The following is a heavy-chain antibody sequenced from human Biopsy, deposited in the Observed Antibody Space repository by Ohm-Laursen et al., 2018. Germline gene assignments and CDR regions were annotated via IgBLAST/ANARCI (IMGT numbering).Heavy chain of an antibody. V-gene: IGHV4-59*01. J-gene: IGHJ6*02. CDR3: ARVMTTIGYYYAMDV. Sequence: SETLSLTCTVSGGSISTYYWTWIRQPPGKGLEWLGYIYSSGSTNYNPSLQRRVTISVDTSKSQFSLKLTSVTAADTAVYYCARVMTTIGYYYAMDVWGQGTTVTASS. D-gene: IGHD5-24*01. CDR1: GGSISTYY. CDR2: IYSSGST.